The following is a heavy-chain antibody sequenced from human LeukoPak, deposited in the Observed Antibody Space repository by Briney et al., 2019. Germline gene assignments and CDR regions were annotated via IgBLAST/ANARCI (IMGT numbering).Heavy chain of an antibody. CDR3: ARDHSGWHYFDY. CDR2: IYYSGST. V-gene: IGHV4-31*03. J-gene: IGHJ4*02. Sequence: PSETLSLTCTVSGGSISSGGYYWSWIRQHPGEGLEWIGYIYYSGSTYYNPSLKSRVTISVDTSKNQFSLKLSSVTAADTAVYYCARDHSGWHYFDYWGQGTLVTVSS. D-gene: IGHD6-19*01. CDR1: GGSISSGGYY.